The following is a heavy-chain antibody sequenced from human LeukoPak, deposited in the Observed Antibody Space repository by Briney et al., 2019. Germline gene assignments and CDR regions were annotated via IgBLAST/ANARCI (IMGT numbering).Heavy chain of an antibody. CDR3: ARTREGVWGSYSP. V-gene: IGHV1-2*02. D-gene: IGHD3-16*01. J-gene: IGHJ4*02. CDR1: GYSFTDYY. Sequence: VASVKVSCTASGYSFTDYYIHWVRLAPGQGLEWMGWINPKSGGTHYAQKFQGRVSMTRDTSINTVHLELSSLKTNDTAVYYCARTREGVWGSYSPWGQGTLVTVSS. CDR2: INPKSGGT.